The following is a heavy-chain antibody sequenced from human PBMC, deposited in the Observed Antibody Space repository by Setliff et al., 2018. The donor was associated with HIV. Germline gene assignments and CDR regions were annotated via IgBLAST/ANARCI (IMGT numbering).Heavy chain of an antibody. CDR3: ARAAYSGTYLWEPATDL. CDR2: ISHSGNT. J-gene: IGHJ2*01. D-gene: IGHD1-26*01. Sequence: PSETLSLTCSVSGDSISSESSFWSWVRQYPGKGLELIGYISHSGNTYYTPSLESRITLSVDTSKNQFSLKVNSVTAADTAVYYCARAAYSGTYLWEPATDLWGRGTLVTVSS. CDR1: GDSISSESSF. V-gene: IGHV4-31*03.